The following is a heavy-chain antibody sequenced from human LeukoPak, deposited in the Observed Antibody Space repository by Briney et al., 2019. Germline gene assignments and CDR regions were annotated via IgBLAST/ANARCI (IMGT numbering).Heavy chain of an antibody. CDR1: GFTLSSYW. Sequence: GGSLRLSCAASGFTLSSYWMSWVRQAPGKGLEWVANIKRDGSEKYYVDSVKGRFSISRDNAKNSLYLQMNSLRVEDTAVYYCVRDDGATKPCWGQGTLVTVYS. CDR2: IKRDGSEK. J-gene: IGHJ4*02. V-gene: IGHV3-7*01. D-gene: IGHD1-26*01. CDR3: VRDDGATKPC.